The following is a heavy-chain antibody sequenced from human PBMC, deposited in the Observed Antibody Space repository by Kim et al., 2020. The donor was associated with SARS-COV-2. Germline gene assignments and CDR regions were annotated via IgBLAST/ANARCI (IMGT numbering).Heavy chain of an antibody. CDR3: AKGIVDTAMVDH. Sequence: GGSLRLSCAASGLSFSSHVMNWVRQAPGKGLECVSSIDGTGRATYYADSVKGRFTISRDNSKNTLSPQMNSLRAEDAAVYYCAKGIVDTAMVDHWVQGT. CDR2: IDGTGRAT. J-gene: IGHJ4*02. D-gene: IGHD5-18*01. V-gene: IGHV3-23*01. CDR1: GLSFSSHV.